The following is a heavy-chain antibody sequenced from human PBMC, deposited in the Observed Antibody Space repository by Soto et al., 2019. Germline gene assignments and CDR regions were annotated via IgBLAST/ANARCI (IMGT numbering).Heavy chain of an antibody. J-gene: IGHJ4*02. CDR3: AKRGSGSYFDY. Sequence: GGSLRLSCVASGFTFTNYWMSWVRQAPGKGLEWVASIKPAGSEKNYVDSVKGRFTISRDNSKNTLYLQMNSLRAEDTAVYYCAKRGSGSYFDYWGQGTLVTVSS. D-gene: IGHD3-10*01. CDR1: GFTFTNYW. V-gene: IGHV3-7*05. CDR2: IKPAGSEK.